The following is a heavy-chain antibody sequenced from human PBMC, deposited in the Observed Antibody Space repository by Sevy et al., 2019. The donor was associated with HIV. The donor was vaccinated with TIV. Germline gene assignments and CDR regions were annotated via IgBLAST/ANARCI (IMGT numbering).Heavy chain of an antibody. D-gene: IGHD2-2*01. CDR2: IKRDGSEK. CDR3: ARDCSSTSCLWGLDV. V-gene: IGHV3-7*03. CDR1: GFMFSNYW. J-gene: IGHJ6*02. Sequence: GGSLRLSCVASGFMFSNYWMSWVRQAPGKGLEWVANIKRDGSEKYYVASVKGRFTISRDNAKSSLYLQMKSLRAEDTAVYYCARDCSSTSCLWGLDVWGQGTTVTVSS.